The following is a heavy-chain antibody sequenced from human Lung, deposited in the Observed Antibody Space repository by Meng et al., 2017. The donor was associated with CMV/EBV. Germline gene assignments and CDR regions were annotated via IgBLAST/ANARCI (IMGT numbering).Heavy chain of an antibody. Sequence: TCTVSSDPMSSGVYCWSWIRQHPEKGLEWIGYSYYGGTTHYNPSLRSQVILSLYPSPPQFSLPFPSLPSSSLSVYFCAPPSPSPFFDPWGQGALVTVSS. CDR2: SYYGGTT. J-gene: IGHJ5*02. V-gene: IGHV4-31*01. CDR3: APPSPSPFFDP. CDR1: SDPMSSGVYC.